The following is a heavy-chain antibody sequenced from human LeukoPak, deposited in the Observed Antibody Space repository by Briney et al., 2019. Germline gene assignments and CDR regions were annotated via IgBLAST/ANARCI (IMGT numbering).Heavy chain of an antibody. Sequence: GASVKVSCKASGYTFTSYGISWVRQAPGQGLEWMGWISAYNGNTNYAQKLQGRVTMTADTSTSTAYMELRSLRSDDTAVYYCARDSLYSSGLEFDYWGQGTLVTVSS. CDR1: GYTFTSYG. D-gene: IGHD6-25*01. V-gene: IGHV1-18*01. J-gene: IGHJ4*02. CDR3: ARDSLYSSGLEFDY. CDR2: ISAYNGNT.